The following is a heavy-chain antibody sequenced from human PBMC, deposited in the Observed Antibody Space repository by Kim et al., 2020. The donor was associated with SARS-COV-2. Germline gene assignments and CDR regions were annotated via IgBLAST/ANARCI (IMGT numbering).Heavy chain of an antibody. D-gene: IGHD2-15*01. J-gene: IGHJ5*02. CDR2: IHSTGST. Sequence: SETLSLTCTVSGDSISSNYWSWFRQPAGKGLEWIGRIHSTGSTNYNPSLKSRVTMSVDTSKNQFSLKLTSVAAADTAVYYCARGGRGGPNSFDPWGQGTLVNVSS. CDR1: GDSISSNY. V-gene: IGHV4-4*07. CDR3: ARGGRGGPNSFDP.